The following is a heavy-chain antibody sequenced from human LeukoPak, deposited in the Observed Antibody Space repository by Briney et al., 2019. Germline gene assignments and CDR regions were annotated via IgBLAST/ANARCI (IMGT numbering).Heavy chain of an antibody. CDR1: GGSISSYY. J-gene: IGHJ3*01. CDR3: AGEEAGCSSASCYRAFDV. V-gene: IGHV4-59*12. Sequence: PSETLSLTCTVSGGSISSYYWSWIRQPPGKGLEWIGYIYYSGSTNYSPSLKSRVTISVDTSKNQFSLNLTSVTAADTAVYYCAGEEAGCSSASCYRAFDVWGQGTMVTVSS. D-gene: IGHD2-2*02. CDR2: IYYSGST.